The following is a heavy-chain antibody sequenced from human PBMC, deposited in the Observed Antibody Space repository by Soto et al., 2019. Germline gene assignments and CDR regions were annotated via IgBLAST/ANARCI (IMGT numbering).Heavy chain of an antibody. V-gene: IGHV3-7*01. CDR1: GYKFTSHW. CDR3: ASTRLSFYDLVA. J-gene: IGHJ6*02. CDR2: IMQDGSDK. Sequence: GESLKISCKISGYKFTSHWVAWVRQAPVKGLEWVANIMQDGSDKYYVDSVKGRFTISRDNAKNSLYLQMTSLRAEDTAVYYCASTRLSFYDLVAWRQGPTVTV.